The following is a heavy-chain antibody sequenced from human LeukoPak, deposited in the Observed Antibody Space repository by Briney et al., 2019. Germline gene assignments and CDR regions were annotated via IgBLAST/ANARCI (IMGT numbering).Heavy chain of an antibody. CDR1: GASINSHY. CDR2: IFYTRST. CDR3: ARVSPITMIVERNYYYYYYMDV. V-gene: IGHV4-59*11. J-gene: IGHJ6*03. Sequence: KPSETLSLTCTVSGASINSHYWSWIRQPPGEGLEWIGYIFYTRSTYYNPSLKSRVTISVDRSKNQFSLKMRSVTAADTAVYYRARVSPITMIVERNYYYYYYMDVWGKGTTVTVSS. D-gene: IGHD3-22*01.